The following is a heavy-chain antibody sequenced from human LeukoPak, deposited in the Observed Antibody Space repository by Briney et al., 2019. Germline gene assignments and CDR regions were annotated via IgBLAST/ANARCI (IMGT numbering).Heavy chain of an antibody. J-gene: IGHJ4*02. V-gene: IGHV3-23*01. D-gene: IGHD2-15*01. CDR1: GFTFSSHG. Sequence: SGGSLRLSCGASGFTFSSHGMNWVRQAPGKGLEWASAIGGSGNTIYYADSVRGRFTISRDNSRNILYLQMNSLRVEDTAVYYCASLEASASVYWGRGTLVIVSS. CDR3: ASLEASASVY. CDR2: IGGSGNTI.